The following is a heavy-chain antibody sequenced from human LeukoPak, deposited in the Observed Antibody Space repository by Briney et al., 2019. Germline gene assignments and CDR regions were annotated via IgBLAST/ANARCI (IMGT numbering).Heavy chain of an antibody. CDR2: ISSSSSYI. Sequence: PGGSLRLSCAASGFTFSSYSMNWVRQAPGKGLEWVSSISSSSSYIYYADSVKGRFTISRDNAKNSLYLQMNSLRAEDTAVYYCASSRSSGWYYFDYWGQGTLVTVSS. CDR3: ASSRSSGWYYFDY. D-gene: IGHD6-19*01. CDR1: GFTFSSYS. J-gene: IGHJ4*02. V-gene: IGHV3-21*04.